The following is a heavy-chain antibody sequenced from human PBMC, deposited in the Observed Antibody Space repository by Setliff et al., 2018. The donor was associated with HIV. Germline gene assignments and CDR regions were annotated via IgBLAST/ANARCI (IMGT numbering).Heavy chain of an antibody. CDR3: TRHYGSGTYCLAY. Sequence: GGSLRLSCAASGFAFSTYDMNWVRQTPGKGLEWVADVSPGSTVTRYLDSVKGRFTISRDGAKNSLYLQMNSLRAEDTAVYYCTRHYGSGTYCLAYWGQGTLVTVSS. J-gene: IGHJ4*02. CDR1: GFAFSTYD. CDR2: VSPGSTVT. V-gene: IGHV3-48*04. D-gene: IGHD3-10*01.